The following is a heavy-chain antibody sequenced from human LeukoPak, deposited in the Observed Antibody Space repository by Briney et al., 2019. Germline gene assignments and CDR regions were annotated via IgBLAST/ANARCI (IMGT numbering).Heavy chain of an antibody. J-gene: IGHJ4*02. CDR3: ARDIETTVTTGYDY. CDR2: INWNGGST. CDR1: GFTFDDYG. V-gene: IGHV3-20*01. Sequence: GSLRLSCAASGFTFDDYGMSWVRQAPGKGLEWVSGINWNGGSTGYADSVKGRFTISRDNAKNSLYLQMNSLRAEDTALYHCARDIETTVTTGYDYWGQGTQVTVSS. D-gene: IGHD4-17*01.